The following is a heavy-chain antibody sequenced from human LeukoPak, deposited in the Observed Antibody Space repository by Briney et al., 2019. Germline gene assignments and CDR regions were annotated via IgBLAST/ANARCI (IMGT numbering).Heavy chain of an antibody. D-gene: IGHD1-1*01. V-gene: IGHV4-61*01. CDR1: GGSVSSGRSY. CDR3: ARDLDWNDEDYYYGMDV. J-gene: IGHJ6*02. Sequence: SETLSLTCTVSGGSVSSGRSYWSWIGQPPGKGLEWIGYIYYSGSTNYNPSLKSRVNISVATSKNQSSLKLSSVTAADTAVYYCARDLDWNDEDYYYGMDVWGQGTTVTVPS. CDR2: IYYSGST.